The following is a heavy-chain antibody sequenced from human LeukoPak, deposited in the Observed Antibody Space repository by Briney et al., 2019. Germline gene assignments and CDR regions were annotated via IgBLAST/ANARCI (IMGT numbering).Heavy chain of an antibody. CDR1: GYTSTGYY. J-gene: IGHJ5*02. CDR3: ARRYYDALTGYYPFDP. Sequence: ASVKVSCKASGYTSTGYYMHWVRQAPGQGLEWMGWINPNSGGTNYAQKFQGRVTMTRDTSISTVYMELSRLTSDDTAVFYCARRYYDALTGYYPFDPWGQGTLVTVSS. D-gene: IGHD3-9*01. CDR2: INPNSGGT. V-gene: IGHV1-2*02.